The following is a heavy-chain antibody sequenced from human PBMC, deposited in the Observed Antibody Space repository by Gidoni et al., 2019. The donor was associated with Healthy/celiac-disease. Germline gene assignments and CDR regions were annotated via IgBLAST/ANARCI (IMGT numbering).Heavy chain of an antibody. CDR3: AKDSRVQWLVPTIFDY. D-gene: IGHD6-19*01. CDR1: GFTFSSYA. Sequence: EVRLLESGGGLVQPGGSLRLSCAASGFTFSSYAMSWVRQAPGKGLEWVTAIGGSGGSTDYADSVKGRFTISRDNSKNTLYLQMNSLRAEDTAVYYCAKDSRVQWLVPTIFDYWGQGTLVTVSS. J-gene: IGHJ4*02. CDR2: IGGSGGST. V-gene: IGHV3-23*01.